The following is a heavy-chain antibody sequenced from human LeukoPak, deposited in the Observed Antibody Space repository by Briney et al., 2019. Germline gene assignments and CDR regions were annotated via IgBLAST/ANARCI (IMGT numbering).Heavy chain of an antibody. D-gene: IGHD2-2*01. J-gene: IGHJ4*02. CDR2: INHSGST. CDR3: ARIVVPAAIYYFDY. Sequence: KPSETLSLTCAVYGGSFSGYYWSWIRQPPGKGLEWIGEINHSGSTNYNPSLKSRVTISVDTSKNQFSLKLSSVTAADTAVYYCARIVVPAAIYYFDYWGQGTLVTVSS. CDR1: GGSFSGYY. V-gene: IGHV4-34*01.